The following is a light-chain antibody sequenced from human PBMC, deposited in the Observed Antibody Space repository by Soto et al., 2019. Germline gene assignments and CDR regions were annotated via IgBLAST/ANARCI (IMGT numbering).Light chain of an antibody. CDR1: SSDVGGYHY. Sequence: QSALTQPRSVSGSPGQSVTISCTGTSSDVGGYHYVSWYQHHPGKAPKLVIFDVNRRPSGVPHRFSGSKSDNTASLTISGLQAEDEADYYCCSYVGRYIYVFGTGTKVTVL. J-gene: IGLJ1*01. V-gene: IGLV2-11*01. CDR3: CSYVGRYIYV. CDR2: DVN.